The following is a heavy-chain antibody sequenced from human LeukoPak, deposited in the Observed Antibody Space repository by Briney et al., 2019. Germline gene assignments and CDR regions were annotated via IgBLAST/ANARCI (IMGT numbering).Heavy chain of an antibody. V-gene: IGHV3-21*01. D-gene: IGHD3-22*01. Sequence: GGSLILSCAASGFTFSSYSINWVRQAPGKGLEWVSSISVRSNYIYYADSVRGRFSISRDDARDSLYLEMNSLRAEDSAVYYCVRLRSNSDRSGYYYYYDYWGQGTLVTVSS. J-gene: IGHJ4*02. CDR2: ISVRSNYI. CDR3: VRLRSNSDRSGYYYYYDY. CDR1: GFTFSSYS.